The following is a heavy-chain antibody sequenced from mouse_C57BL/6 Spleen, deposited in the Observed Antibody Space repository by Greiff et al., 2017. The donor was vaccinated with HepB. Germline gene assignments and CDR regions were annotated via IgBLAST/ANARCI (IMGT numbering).Heavy chain of an antibody. J-gene: IGHJ3*01. D-gene: IGHD1-1*01. V-gene: IGHV1-82*01. Sequence: QVQLQQSGPELVKPGASVKISCKASGYAFSSSWMNWVKQRPGKGLEWSGRIYPGDGDTNYNGKFKGKATLTADKSSSTAYMQLSSLTSEDSAVYFCASISYWFAYWCQGTLVTVSA. CDR1: GYAFSSSW. CDR3: ASISYWFAY. CDR2: IYPGDGDT.